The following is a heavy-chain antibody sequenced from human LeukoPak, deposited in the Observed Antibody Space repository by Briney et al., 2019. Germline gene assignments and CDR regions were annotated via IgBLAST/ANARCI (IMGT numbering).Heavy chain of an antibody. J-gene: IGHJ6*03. D-gene: IGHD3-3*01. CDR3: ARERVATFYYYYYYMDV. CDR2: IYYSGST. Sequence: SETLSLTCTVSGGSISSSSYYWGWVRQPPGKGLEWIGSIYYSGSTYYNPSLKSRVTISVDTSKNQFSLKLSSVTAADTAVYYCARERVATFYYYYYYMDVWGKGTTVTVSS. CDR1: GGSISSSSYY. V-gene: IGHV4-39*07.